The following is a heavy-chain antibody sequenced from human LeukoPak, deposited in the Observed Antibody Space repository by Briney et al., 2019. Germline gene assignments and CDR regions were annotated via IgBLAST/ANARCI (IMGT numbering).Heavy chain of an antibody. Sequence: PGGSLRLSCAASGFTFSSYSMNWVRQAPGKGLEWVSSISSSSSYIYYADSVKGRFTISRDNAKNSLYLQMNGLRAEDTAVYYCARDLRYSYGSLDVWGQGTTVTVSS. CDR3: ARDLRYSYGSLDV. V-gene: IGHV3-21*01. CDR1: GFTFSSYS. J-gene: IGHJ6*02. CDR2: ISSSSSYI. D-gene: IGHD5-18*01.